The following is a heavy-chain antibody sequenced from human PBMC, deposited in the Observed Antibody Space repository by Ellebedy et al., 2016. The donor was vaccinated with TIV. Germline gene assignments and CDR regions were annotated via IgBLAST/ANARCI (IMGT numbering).Heavy chain of an antibody. J-gene: IGHJ3*02. CDR3: ARGHPYSSSSAWRMDAFDI. CDR1: GFTFSSYG. CDR2: IWYDGSNK. V-gene: IGHV3-33*01. D-gene: IGHD6-6*01. Sequence: GESLKISXAASGFTFSSYGMHWVRQAPGKGLEWVAVIWYDGSNKYYADSVKGRFTISRDNSKNTLYLQMNSLRAEDTAVYYCARGHPYSSSSAWRMDAFDIWGQGTMVTVSS.